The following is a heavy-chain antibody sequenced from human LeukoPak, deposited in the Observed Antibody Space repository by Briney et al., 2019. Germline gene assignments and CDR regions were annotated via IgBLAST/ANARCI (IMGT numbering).Heavy chain of an antibody. V-gene: IGHV4-34*01. CDR2: INHSGST. J-gene: IGHJ3*02. Sequence: SETLSLTCAVYGGSFSGYYWSWIRQPPGKGLEWIGEINHSGSTNYNPSLKSRVTISVDTSKNQFSLKLSSVTAADTAVYYCARATRDGYNTDAFDIWGQGTMVTVSS. CDR1: GGSFSGYY. CDR3: ARATRDGYNTDAFDI. D-gene: IGHD5-24*01.